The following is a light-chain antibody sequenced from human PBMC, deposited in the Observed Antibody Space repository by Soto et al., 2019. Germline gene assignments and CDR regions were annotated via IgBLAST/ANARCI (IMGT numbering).Light chain of an antibody. CDR3: LQYDNYPLI. CDR2: KAS. V-gene: IGKV1-5*03. J-gene: IGKJ4*01. Sequence: DIQMTQSPSTLSASVGDRVTITCRASQSIRSELAWYQQKPGKAPKVLIYKASNLESGVPSRFSGSGSGTEFTLTVSSLQPDDFATYYCLQYDNYPLIFGGGTKVDNK. CDR1: QSIRSE.